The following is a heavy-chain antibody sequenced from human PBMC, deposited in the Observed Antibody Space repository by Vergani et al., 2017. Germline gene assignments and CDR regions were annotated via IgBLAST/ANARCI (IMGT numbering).Heavy chain of an antibody. Sequence: EVQLVESGGGLVKPGGSLRLSCAASGFTFSSYSMNWVRQAPGKGLEWGSSISSRSTYTYYADSVKGRFTISRDNAKSSLYLQMNSLRADDTAVYYCARGYKYDNSGYYYYLPDYWGQGTLVTVSS. CDR3: ARGYKYDNSGYYYYLPDY. V-gene: IGHV3-21*01. CDR2: ISSRSTYT. D-gene: IGHD3-22*01. J-gene: IGHJ4*02. CDR1: GFTFSSYS.